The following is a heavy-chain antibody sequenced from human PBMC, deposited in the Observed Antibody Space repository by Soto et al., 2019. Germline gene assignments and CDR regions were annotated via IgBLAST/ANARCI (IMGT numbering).Heavy chain of an antibody. CDR1: GGSISSSSYY. V-gene: IGHV4-39*01. J-gene: IGHJ5*02. CDR3: ARTGYSSSWHKRYWFDP. Sequence: SETLSLTCTVSGGSISSSSYYWGWIRQPPGKGLEWIGSIYYSGSTYYNPSLKSRVTISVDTSKNQFSLKLSSVTAADTAVYYFARTGYSSSWHKRYWFDPWGQGTLVT. CDR2: IYYSGST. D-gene: IGHD6-13*01.